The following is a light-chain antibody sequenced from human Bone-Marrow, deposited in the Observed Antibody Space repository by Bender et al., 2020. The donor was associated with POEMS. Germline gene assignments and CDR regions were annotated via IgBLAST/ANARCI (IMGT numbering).Light chain of an antibody. CDR3: SSYRIGNTLV. Sequence: QSALTQAASVSASPGQSISLSCIEASNVFGSDNLVSWYQQQPGKAPKLIIYEVSKRPSGVSHRFSGSRSGNTASLTISGVQAEDEADYYCSSYRIGNTLVFGGGTKVTVL. CDR1: SNVFGSDNL. CDR2: EVS. J-gene: IGLJ3*02. V-gene: IGLV2-14*02.